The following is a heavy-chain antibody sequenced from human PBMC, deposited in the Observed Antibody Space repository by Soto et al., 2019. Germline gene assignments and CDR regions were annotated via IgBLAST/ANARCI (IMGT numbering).Heavy chain of an antibody. CDR1: GFTFSSSG. Sequence: LSCAASGFTFSSSGMHWVRQAPGKGLEWVAVLWYDGVDKYYAESVEGRFSISRDSAKNTLYLQMNSLRAEDTAVYYCASARYCSSTSCHDFDYWGQGTLVTVSS. V-gene: IGHV3-33*01. D-gene: IGHD2-2*01. CDR3: ASARYCSSTSCHDFDY. CDR2: LWYDGVDK. J-gene: IGHJ4*02.